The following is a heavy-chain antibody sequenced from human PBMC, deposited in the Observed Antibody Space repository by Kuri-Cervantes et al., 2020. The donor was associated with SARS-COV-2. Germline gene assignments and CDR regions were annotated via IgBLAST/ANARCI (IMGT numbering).Heavy chain of an antibody. Sequence: SETLSLTCTVSGGSISSSSYYWGWIRQPPGKGLEWIGEINHSGSTNYNPSLKSRVTISVDTSKNQFSLKLSSVTAADTAVYYCARTNRGRYYYYYGMDVWGQGTTVTVSS. CDR1: GGSISSSSYY. CDR3: ARTNRGRYYYYYGMDV. CDR2: INHSGST. V-gene: IGHV4-39*07. J-gene: IGHJ6*02. D-gene: IGHD3-10*01.